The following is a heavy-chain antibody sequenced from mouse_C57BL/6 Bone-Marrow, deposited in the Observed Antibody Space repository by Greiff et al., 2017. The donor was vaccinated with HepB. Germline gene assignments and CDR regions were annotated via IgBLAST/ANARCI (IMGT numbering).Heavy chain of an antibody. CDR3: ARTGYDYDRGYYAMDY. V-gene: IGHV1-19*01. J-gene: IGHJ4*01. D-gene: IGHD2-4*01. CDR2: INPYNGGT. Sequence: VQLKQSGPVLVKPGASVKMSCKASGYTFTDYYMNWVKQSHGKSLEWIGVINPYNGGTSYNQKFKGKATLTVDKSSSTAYMELNSLTSEDSAVYYCARTGYDYDRGYYAMDYWGQGTSVTVSS. CDR1: GYTFTDYY.